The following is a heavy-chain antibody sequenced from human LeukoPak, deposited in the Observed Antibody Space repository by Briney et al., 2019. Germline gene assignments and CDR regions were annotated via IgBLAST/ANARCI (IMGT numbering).Heavy chain of an antibody. CDR2: IKQDGSEK. V-gene: IGHV3-7*01. Sequence: TGGSLRLSCAASGFTFSSYWMSWVRQAPGKGLEWVANIKQDGSEKYYVDSVKGRFTISRDNAKNSLYLQMNSLRAEETAVYYCARETAQVGATGHDAFDIWGQGTMVTVSS. J-gene: IGHJ3*02. D-gene: IGHD1-26*01. CDR3: ARETAQVGATGHDAFDI. CDR1: GFTFSSYW.